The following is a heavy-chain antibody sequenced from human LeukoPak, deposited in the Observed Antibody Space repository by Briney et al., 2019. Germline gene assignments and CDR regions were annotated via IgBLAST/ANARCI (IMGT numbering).Heavy chain of an antibody. CDR2: MYYSGST. D-gene: IGHD1-26*01. CDR1: GGSIRSDDSY. J-gene: IGHJ6*02. CDR3: ARDKWVKAGNTWQHYGMDV. V-gene: IGHV4-30-4*01. Sequence: SETLSLTCTVSGGSIRSDDSYWSWIPQPPGKGLEWIGYMYYSGSTYCNPSLKSRVTISEDTSKNQISLKLTSVTAADTAVYYCARDKWVKAGNTWQHYGMDVWGQGTTVTVSS.